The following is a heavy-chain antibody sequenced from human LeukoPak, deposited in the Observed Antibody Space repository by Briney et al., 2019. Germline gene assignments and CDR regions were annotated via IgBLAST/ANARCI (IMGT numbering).Heavy chain of an antibody. D-gene: IGHD3-10*01. Sequence: SVKVSCKASGYTFTNYAISWVRQAPGQGLEWMGGIIPIFGTANYAQKFQGRVTITADESTSTAYMELSSLRSEDTAVYYCARLWFGELLPYGMDVWGQGTTVTVSS. V-gene: IGHV1-69*13. CDR3: ARLWFGELLPYGMDV. CDR1: GYTFTNYA. CDR2: IIPIFGTA. J-gene: IGHJ6*02.